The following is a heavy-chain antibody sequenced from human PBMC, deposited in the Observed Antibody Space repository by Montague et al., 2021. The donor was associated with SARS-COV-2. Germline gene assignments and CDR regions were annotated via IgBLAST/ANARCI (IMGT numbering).Heavy chain of an antibody. J-gene: IGHJ4*02. CDR1: GGSFSDYA. Sequence: SETLSLTCASSGGSFSDYAWSWIRHPPLKRLEWIGYLSYSGRPIXYPSLSRHVSISVDTSTNQFSLRLRSVIAADTAVYDCAGRLPPYTSDWYFDQWGQGTLVAVSS. D-gene: IGHD6-19*01. CDR3: AGRLPPYTSDWYFDQ. CDR2: LSYSGRP. V-gene: IGHV4-59*08.